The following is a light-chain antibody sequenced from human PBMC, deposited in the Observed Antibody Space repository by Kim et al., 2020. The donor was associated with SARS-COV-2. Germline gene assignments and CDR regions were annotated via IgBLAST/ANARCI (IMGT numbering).Light chain of an antibody. Sequence: ARGETALSTCGGDDIGSKHVHWYQQKAGQAPVLVIYRDSSRPAEIPERFSGSSSGNTATLTVSRAQAGDEADYYCQVWDNNTWVFGAGTQLTVL. CDR1: DIGSKH. CDR2: RDS. J-gene: IGLJ3*02. V-gene: IGLV3-9*01. CDR3: QVWDNNTWV.